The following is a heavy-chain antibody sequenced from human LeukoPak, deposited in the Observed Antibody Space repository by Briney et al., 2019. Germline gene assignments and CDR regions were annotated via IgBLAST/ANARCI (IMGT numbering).Heavy chain of an antibody. CDR3: AREVYYDSSGYWLDY. Sequence: GRSLRLSCAASGFTFSSYGMHWVRQAPGKGLEWVAVIWYDGSNKYYADSVKGRLTISRDNSKNTLYLQMNSLRAEDTAVYYCAREVYYDSSGYWLDYWGQGTLVTVSS. J-gene: IGHJ4*02. CDR2: IWYDGSNK. D-gene: IGHD3-22*01. CDR1: GFTFSSYG. V-gene: IGHV3-33*01.